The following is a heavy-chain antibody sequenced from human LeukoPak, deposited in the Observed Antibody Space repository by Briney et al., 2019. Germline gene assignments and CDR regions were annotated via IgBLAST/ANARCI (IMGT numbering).Heavy chain of an antibody. CDR2: INWNGGSI. CDR3: ARGRSTFNY. J-gene: IGHJ4*02. D-gene: IGHD2-2*01. Sequence: LGGSLRLSCAVSGFTFDDYGMSWVRQAPGKGLEWVSGINWNGGSIGYADSVKGRFTISRDNVKNSLYLQMNSLRAEDTALYYCARGRSTFNYWGQGNLVIVSS. CDR1: GFTFDDYG. V-gene: IGHV3-20*04.